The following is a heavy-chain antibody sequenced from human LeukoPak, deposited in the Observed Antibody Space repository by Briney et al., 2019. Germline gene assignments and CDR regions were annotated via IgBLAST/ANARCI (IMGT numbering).Heavy chain of an antibody. Sequence: SETLSLTCDVSGGSFNSYYWSWIRQPPGKGLEWIGYIYYSGSTNYNPSLKSRVTISLDTSKNQFSLKLSSVTAADMAVYYCARTGGYRAFDPWGQGTLVTVSS. CDR1: GGSFNSYY. D-gene: IGHD2-8*02. CDR2: IYYSGST. J-gene: IGHJ5*02. V-gene: IGHV4-59*01. CDR3: ARTGGYRAFDP.